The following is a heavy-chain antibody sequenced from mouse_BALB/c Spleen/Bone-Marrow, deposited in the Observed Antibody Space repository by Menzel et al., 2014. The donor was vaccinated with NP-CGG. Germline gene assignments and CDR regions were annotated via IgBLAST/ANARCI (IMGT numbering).Heavy chain of an antibody. D-gene: IGHD1-1*02. Sequence: VQLQQSGAELVKPGASVKLSCTASGFNIKDTYMRWVKQRPEQGLEWIGRIDPANGNTKYDPKFQGKATITADTSSNTAYLQLSSLTSEDTAVYYCARGWGAYWGQGTLVTVSA. CDR1: GFNIKDTY. J-gene: IGHJ3*01. CDR2: IDPANGNT. V-gene: IGHV14-3*02. CDR3: ARGWGAY.